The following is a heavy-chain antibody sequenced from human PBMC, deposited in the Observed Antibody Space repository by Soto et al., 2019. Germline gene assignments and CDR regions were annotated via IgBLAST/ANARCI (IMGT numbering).Heavy chain of an antibody. CDR1: GGSISGHS. V-gene: IGHV4-4*07. Sequence: SETLSLTCTVSGGSISGHSWIWIRQPAGKGLEWVGHIYPSGSTSYNPSLKSRVTMSLDTSNNQFFPNLTSVSTADTAVFFCVRGRSYSVYDVWGPGILVTVSS. J-gene: IGHJ4*02. CDR3: VRGRSYSVYDV. CDR2: IYPSGST. D-gene: IGHD5-12*01.